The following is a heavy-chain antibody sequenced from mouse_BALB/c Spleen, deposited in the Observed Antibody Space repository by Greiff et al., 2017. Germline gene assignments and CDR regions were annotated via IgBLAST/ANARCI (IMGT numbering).Heavy chain of an antibody. CDR3: ARRLGYPYYFDY. V-gene: IGHV3-2*02. D-gene: IGHD2-2*01. CDR1: GYSITSDYA. Sequence: EVKLMESGPGLVKPSQSLSLTCTVTGYSITSDYAWNWIRQFPGNKPEWMGYISYSGSTSYNPSLKSRISITRDTSKNQFFLQLNSVTTEDTATYYCARRLGYPYYFDYWGQGTTLTVSS. J-gene: IGHJ2*01. CDR2: ISYSGST.